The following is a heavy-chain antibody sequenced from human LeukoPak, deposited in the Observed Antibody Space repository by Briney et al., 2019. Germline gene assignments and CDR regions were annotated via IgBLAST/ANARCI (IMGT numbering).Heavy chain of an antibody. CDR3: AILIGAGAFDI. CDR2: IIPIFGTA. J-gene: IGHJ3*02. CDR1: GGTFSSYA. Sequence: SVKVSCKASGGTFSSYAISWVRQAPGQGLEWMGRIIPIFGTANYAQKFQGRVTITTDESTSTAYMELSSLRSEDTAVYYCAILIGAGAFDIWGQGIMVTVSS. D-gene: IGHD3-22*01. V-gene: IGHV1-69*05.